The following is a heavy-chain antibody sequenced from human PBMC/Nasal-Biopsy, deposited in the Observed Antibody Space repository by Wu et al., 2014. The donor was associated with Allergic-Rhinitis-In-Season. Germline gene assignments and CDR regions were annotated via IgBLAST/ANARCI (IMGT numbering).Heavy chain of an antibody. CDR2: VNSDGSST. V-gene: IGHV3-74*01. J-gene: IGHJ4*02. Sequence: LRLSCAASGFTFSSSAMHWVRQTPGKGLVWVSRVNSDGSSTNYADSVKGRFTISRDNAKNTLYLQMNSLRAEDTAIYYCARGHYYDSSDYCFDYWGQGTLVTVYS. CDR3: ARGHYYDSSDYCFDY. D-gene: IGHD3-22*01. CDR1: GFTFSSSA.